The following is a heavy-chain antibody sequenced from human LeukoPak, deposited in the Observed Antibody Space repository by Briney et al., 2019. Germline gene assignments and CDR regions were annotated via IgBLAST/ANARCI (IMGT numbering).Heavy chain of an antibody. Sequence: ASVKVSCKASGYTFTSYAMNWVRQAPGQGLEWMGWINTNTGNPTYAQGFTGRFVFSLDTSVSTAYLQISSLKAEDTAVYYCAREGIYYDYGSLRLGWFDPWGQGTLVTGSS. CDR2: INTNTGNP. CDR1: GYTFTSYA. J-gene: IGHJ5*02. D-gene: IGHD3-16*01. V-gene: IGHV7-4-1*02. CDR3: AREGIYYDYGSLRLGWFDP.